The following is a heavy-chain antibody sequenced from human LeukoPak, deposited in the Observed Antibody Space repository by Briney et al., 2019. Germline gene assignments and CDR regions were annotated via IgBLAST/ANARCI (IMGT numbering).Heavy chain of an antibody. J-gene: IGHJ4*02. Sequence: GGSLRLSCAASGFTFSSYWMSWVRQAPGKGLEWVANIKQDGSEKYYVDSVKGRFTISRDNAKNSLYLQMNSLRAEDTAVYYCARGKDYDYVWGSYRYTYFDYWGQGTLVTVSS. CDR2: IKQDGSEK. D-gene: IGHD3-16*02. V-gene: IGHV3-7*01. CDR3: ARGKDYDYVWGSYRYTYFDY. CDR1: GFTFSSYW.